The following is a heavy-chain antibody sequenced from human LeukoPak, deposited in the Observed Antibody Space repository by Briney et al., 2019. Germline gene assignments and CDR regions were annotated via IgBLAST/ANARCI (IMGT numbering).Heavy chain of an antibody. CDR1: GYTFTGYY. CDR2: INPNSGGT. V-gene: IGHV1-2*04. CDR3: ARVVKWYYAEGWFDP. Sequence: ASVKVSCKASGYTFTGYYMHWVRQAPGHGLEWLSCINPNSGGTNYAQKFQGWVTMTRDTSISTAYMELSRLRSDDTAVYYCARVVKWYYAEGWFDPWGRGTLVTVSS. J-gene: IGHJ5*02. D-gene: IGHD2-2*01.